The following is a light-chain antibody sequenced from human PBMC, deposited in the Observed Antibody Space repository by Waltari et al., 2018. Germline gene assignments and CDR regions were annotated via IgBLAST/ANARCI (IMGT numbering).Light chain of an antibody. J-gene: IGLJ2*01. CDR3: TSYTSKNTFI. CDR2: AVS. V-gene: IGLV2-14*03. CDR1: ATYLGRYDS. Sequence: QSALTQPASVFGSLGQSVTISCTGTATYLGRYDSVSWYQQHSGKAPKLLNFAVSNRPSEISARFSASKSGNTASLSISGLQTEDEADYHCTSYTSKNTFIFGGGTRLTVL.